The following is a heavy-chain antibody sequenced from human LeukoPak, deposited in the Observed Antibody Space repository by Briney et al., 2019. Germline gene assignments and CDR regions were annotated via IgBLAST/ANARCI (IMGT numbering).Heavy chain of an antibody. D-gene: IGHD1-1*01. V-gene: IGHV1-2*02. CDR1: GYTFTGYY. CDR2: INPNSGGT. CDR3: ARDKRYGSLYYYYYMDV. Sequence: GASVKVSCKASGYTFTGYYMHWVRQAPGQGLEWMGWINPNSGGTNYAQKFQGRVTMTRDTSISTAYMELSRLRSDDTAVYYCARDKRYGSLYYYYYMDVWGKGTTVTISS. J-gene: IGHJ6*03.